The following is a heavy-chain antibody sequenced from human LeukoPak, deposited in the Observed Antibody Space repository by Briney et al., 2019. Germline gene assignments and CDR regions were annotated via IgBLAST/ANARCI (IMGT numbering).Heavy chain of an antibody. V-gene: IGHV1-69*02. J-gene: IGHJ1*01. D-gene: IGHD3-9*01. CDR3: ARGNVLTGYHKYFQH. Sequence: SVKVSCKASGGTFSSYTISWVRQAPGQGLEWMGRIIPILGIANYAQKFQGRVTITADKSTSTAYMELSSLRSEDTAVYYCARGNVLTGYHKYFQHWGQGTLVTVSS. CDR1: GGTFSSYT. CDR2: IIPILGIA.